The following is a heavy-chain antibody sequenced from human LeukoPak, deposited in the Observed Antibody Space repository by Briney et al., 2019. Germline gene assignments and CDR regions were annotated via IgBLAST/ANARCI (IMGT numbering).Heavy chain of an antibody. D-gene: IGHD6-13*01. V-gene: IGHV4-39*07. CDR2: IYHSGST. J-gene: IGHJ2*01. Sequence: PSETLSLTCTVSGGSISSSSYYWGWIRQPPGKGLEWIGEIYHSGSTNYNPSLKSRVTISVDKSKNQFSLKLSSVTAADTAVYYCARARGSWDDWYFDLWGRGTLVTVSS. CDR1: GGSISSSSYY. CDR3: ARARGSWDDWYFDL.